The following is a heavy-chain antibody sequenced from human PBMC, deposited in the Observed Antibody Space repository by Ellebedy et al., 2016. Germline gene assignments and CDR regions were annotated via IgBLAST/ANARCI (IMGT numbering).Heavy chain of an antibody. Sequence: GESLKISCAASGITFTSYAMNWVRQAPGKGLEWVSAISGSGGHAYYAESVKGRFTTSRDNSKKTLYLQMNRLRAEDTALYYCAGYCGSDCSDDAFDIWGQGTMVTVSS. D-gene: IGHD2-21*02. CDR3: AGYCGSDCSDDAFDI. CDR1: GITFTSYA. CDR2: ISGSGGHA. V-gene: IGHV3-23*01. J-gene: IGHJ3*02.